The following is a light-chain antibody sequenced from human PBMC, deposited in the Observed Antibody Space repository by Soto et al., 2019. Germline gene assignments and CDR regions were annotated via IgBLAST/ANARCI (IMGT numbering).Light chain of an antibody. J-gene: IGKJ5*01. CDR3: QQYGSSPIT. V-gene: IGKV3-20*01. CDR2: GAS. CDR1: QSVGSS. Sequence: ENVLTQSPSTMSLSPGERATLSCRASQSVGSSLAWYQQKTGQAPRLLMFGASNRATGIPDRFSGSGSGTDFTLTISRLEPEDFAVYYCQQYGSSPITFGHGTRLENK.